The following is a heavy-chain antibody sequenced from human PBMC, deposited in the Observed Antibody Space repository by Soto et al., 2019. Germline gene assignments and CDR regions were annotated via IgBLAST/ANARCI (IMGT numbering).Heavy chain of an antibody. CDR2: TYYRSKWYN. D-gene: IGHD3-9*01. Sequence: SQTLSLTCAISGDSVSSNSAAWNWIRQSPSRGLEWLGRTYYRSKWYNDYAVSVKSRITINPDTSKNQFSLQPNSVTPEDTAVYYCARSITRYDILTGYYPYYYGMDVWGQGTTVTVSS. V-gene: IGHV6-1*01. J-gene: IGHJ6*02. CDR3: ARSITRYDILTGYYPYYYGMDV. CDR1: GDSVSSNSAA.